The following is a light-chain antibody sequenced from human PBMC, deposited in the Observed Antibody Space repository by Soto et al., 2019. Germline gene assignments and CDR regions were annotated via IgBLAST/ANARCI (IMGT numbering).Light chain of an antibody. CDR2: GAS. CDR3: PQYNDWPPVT. V-gene: IGKV3-15*01. Sequence: EIVMTQSPGTLSVSPGERATLSCRASQSVSSNLAWYQQKPGQAPRLLIYGASTRATGIPARFSGRGSGTEFTLTISSLQSEDFAVYYCPQYNDWPPVTFGGGTKVEIK. J-gene: IGKJ4*01. CDR1: QSVSSN.